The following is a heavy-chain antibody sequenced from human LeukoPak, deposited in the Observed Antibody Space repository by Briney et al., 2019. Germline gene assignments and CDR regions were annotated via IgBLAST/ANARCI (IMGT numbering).Heavy chain of an antibody. CDR2: ISYSGGST. Sequence: GGSLRLSCAASGFTFSTYAMSRVRQAPGKGLEWVSAISYSGGSTYYADSVKDRFTISRDNPKYTLYLHMNSLRVVDTAVYYCAKGGGGNWFDPWGQGTLVTVSS. CDR1: GFTFSTYA. V-gene: IGHV3-23*01. J-gene: IGHJ5*02. D-gene: IGHD3-16*01. CDR3: AKGGGGNWFDP.